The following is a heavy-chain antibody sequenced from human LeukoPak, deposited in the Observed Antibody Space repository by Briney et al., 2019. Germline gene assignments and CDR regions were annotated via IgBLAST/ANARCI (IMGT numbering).Heavy chain of an antibody. J-gene: IGHJ4*02. V-gene: IGHV3-20*01. CDR3: ARGPPYCSGGSCYSRGPYYFDY. CDR2: INWNGGSR. Sequence: GGSLRLSCAASGVTFDDEGMSWGCQGPGTGLEWVWGINWNGGSRGYADSVKGRFTISRANAKNSLYLQMNSLRAEDTALYHCARGPPYCSGGSCYSRGPYYFDYWGQGTLVTVSS. CDR1: GVTFDDEG. D-gene: IGHD2-15*01.